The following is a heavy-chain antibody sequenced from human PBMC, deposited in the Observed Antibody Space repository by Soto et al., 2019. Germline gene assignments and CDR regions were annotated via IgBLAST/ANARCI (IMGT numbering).Heavy chain of an antibody. CDR2: INPKSGVT. Sequence: ASVKFSCKASGDTCTANYIHWLRQAPGQGFEWMGWINPKSGVTNYPQKFQGRVTMTRDTSLSTVYLTLTRLTSDDTAVYYCARVALEGFVGGGFWFDPWGQGTLLTVSS. D-gene: IGHD3-3*01. V-gene: IGHV1-2*02. CDR3: ARVALEGFVGGGFWFDP. CDR1: GDTCTANY. J-gene: IGHJ5*02.